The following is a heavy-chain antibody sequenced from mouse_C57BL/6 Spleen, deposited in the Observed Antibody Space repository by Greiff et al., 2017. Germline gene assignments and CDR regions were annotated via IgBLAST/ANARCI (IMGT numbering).Heavy chain of an antibody. CDR1: GYAFSSSW. J-gene: IGHJ3*01. CDR2: IYPGDGDT. Sequence: QVQLQQSGPELVKPGASVKISCKASGYAFSSSWMNWVKQRPGKGLEWIGRIYPGDGDTNYNGKFKGKATLTADKSSSTAYMQLSSLTSEDSAVYFCARKDSSGYGCAYWGQGTLVTVAA. D-gene: IGHD3-2*02. CDR3: ARKDSSGYGCAY. V-gene: IGHV1-82*01.